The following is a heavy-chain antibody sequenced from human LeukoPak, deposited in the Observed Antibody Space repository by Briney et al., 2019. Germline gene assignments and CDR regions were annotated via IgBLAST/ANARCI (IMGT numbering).Heavy chain of an antibody. J-gene: IGHJ4*02. V-gene: IGHV3-9*01. CDR3: AKASTGIAAAGDFDY. Sequence: PGGSLRLSCAASGFTFDDYAMHWVRQAPGKGLEWVSGISWNSGSIGYADSVKGRFTISRDNAKNSLYLQMNSLRAEDTALYYCAKASTGIAAAGDFDYWGQGTLVTVSS. D-gene: IGHD6-13*01. CDR1: GFTFDDYA. CDR2: ISWNSGSI.